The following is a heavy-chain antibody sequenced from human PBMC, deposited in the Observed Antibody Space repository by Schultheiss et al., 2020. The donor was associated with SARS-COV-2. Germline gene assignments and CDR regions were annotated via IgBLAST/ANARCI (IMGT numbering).Heavy chain of an antibody. Sequence: SETLSLTCALYGGSFSGYSWTWIRQPPGKGLEWIGEINHSGSTNYNPSLKSRVTISVDTSKNQFSLKLSSVTAADTAVYYCARVPYYPGGAFDIWGQGTMVTVSS. CDR1: GGSFSGYS. CDR2: INHSGST. D-gene: IGHD1-26*01. J-gene: IGHJ3*02. CDR3: ARVPYYPGGAFDI. V-gene: IGHV4-34*01.